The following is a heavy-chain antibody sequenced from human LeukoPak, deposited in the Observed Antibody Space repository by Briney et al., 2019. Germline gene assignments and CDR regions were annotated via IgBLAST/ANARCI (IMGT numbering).Heavy chain of an antibody. Sequence: GGTLRLSCAASGFTFSSYGMSWVRQAPGKGLEWVSAISGSGGSTYYADSVKGRFTISRDNSKNTLYLQMNSLRAEDTAVYYCAKVVLRYFDWSKNAFDIWGQGTMVTVSS. CDR2: ISGSGGST. J-gene: IGHJ3*02. D-gene: IGHD3-9*01. CDR3: AKVVLRYFDWSKNAFDI. V-gene: IGHV3-23*01. CDR1: GFTFSSYG.